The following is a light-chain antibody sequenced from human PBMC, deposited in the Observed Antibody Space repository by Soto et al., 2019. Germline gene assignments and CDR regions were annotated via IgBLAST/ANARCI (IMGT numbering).Light chain of an antibody. V-gene: IGKV1-5*01. CDR1: QSISSW. Sequence: DIQMTQSPSTLSASVGDRVTTTCRASQSISSWLTWYQQKPGKAPKLLIYDASSLESGVPSRFSGSGSGTECTLTISSLQPDDFATYYFQQYNSYSTWTFGQGTKVEIK. J-gene: IGKJ1*01. CDR2: DAS. CDR3: QQYNSYSTWT.